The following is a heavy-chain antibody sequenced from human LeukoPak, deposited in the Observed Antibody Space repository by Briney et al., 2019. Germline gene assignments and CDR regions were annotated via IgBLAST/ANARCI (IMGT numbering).Heavy chain of an antibody. CDR3: ARANMARGVGSFFGRNWFDP. J-gene: IGHJ5*02. D-gene: IGHD3-10*01. V-gene: IGHV4-59*01. Sequence: SETLSLTCTVSGGSISSYYWSWIRQPPGKGLEWIGYIYYSGSTNYNPSLKSRVTISVDTSKNQFSLKLRSVTAADTAVYYCARANMARGVGSFFGRNWFDPWGQGTLVTVSS. CDR1: GGSISSYY. CDR2: IYYSGST.